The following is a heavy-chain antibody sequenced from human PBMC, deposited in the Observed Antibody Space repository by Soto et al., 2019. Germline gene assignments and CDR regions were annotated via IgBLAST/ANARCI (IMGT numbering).Heavy chain of an antibody. CDR2: IIPIFGTV. Sequence: QVQLVQSGAEVKKPGSSVKVSCKASGGTFSNYPISWVRQPPGQGLEWMGGIIPIFGTVNYAEKFQCRVTITADESTSTSYMELSSLRSEDTAVYYCARGNHRWLQLWYFDLWGRGTLVTVSS. V-gene: IGHV1-69*12. CDR1: GGTFSNYP. D-gene: IGHD5-12*01. CDR3: ARGNHRWLQLWYFDL. J-gene: IGHJ2*01.